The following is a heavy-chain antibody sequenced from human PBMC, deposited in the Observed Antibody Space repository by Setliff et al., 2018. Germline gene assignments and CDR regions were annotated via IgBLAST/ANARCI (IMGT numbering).Heavy chain of an antibody. Sequence: PSETLSLTCAVYGGSFSGYYWSWIRQPPGKGLEWIGEINHSGSTNYNPSLKSRVTISVDTSKNQFSLKLSSVTAADTAVYYCARGKVLYDYVWGSYRYEYYYYGMDVWGQGTTVTVSS. V-gene: IGHV4-34*01. J-gene: IGHJ6*02. CDR1: GGSFSGYY. D-gene: IGHD3-16*02. CDR2: INHSGST. CDR3: ARGKVLYDYVWGSYRYEYYYYGMDV.